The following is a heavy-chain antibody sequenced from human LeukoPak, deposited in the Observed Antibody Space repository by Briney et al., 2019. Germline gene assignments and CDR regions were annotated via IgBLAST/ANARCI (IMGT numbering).Heavy chain of an antibody. J-gene: IGHJ4*02. Sequence: PGGSLRLSCAASGFTFSSFAMGWLRQAPGEGLEWVSVMSGDSTVTYYADSVKGRFTISRDNSQNTLFLQMNSLRDDATAVYYCAKGVGYGYDFWGRGTLVTVSS. CDR3: AKGVGYGYDF. V-gene: IGHV3-23*01. CDR1: GFTFSSFA. CDR2: MSGDSTVT. D-gene: IGHD5-18*01.